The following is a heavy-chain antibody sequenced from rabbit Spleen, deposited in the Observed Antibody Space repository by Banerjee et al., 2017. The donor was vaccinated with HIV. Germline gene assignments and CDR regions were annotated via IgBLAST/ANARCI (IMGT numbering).Heavy chain of an antibody. CDR2: INMVTGKS. V-gene: IGHV1S40*01. CDR3: ARDLVAVIGWNFSL. CDR1: AFDLSYYYY. J-gene: IGHJ4*01. Sequence: QSLEESGGDLDKPGASLTLTCTASAFDLSYYYYLCWVRQAPGKGLEWITCINMVTGKSVYASWAKGRFIMSRTSSTKVTLQMTSLTAADTATYFCARDLVAVIGWNFSLWGPGTLVTVS. D-gene: IGHD1-1*01.